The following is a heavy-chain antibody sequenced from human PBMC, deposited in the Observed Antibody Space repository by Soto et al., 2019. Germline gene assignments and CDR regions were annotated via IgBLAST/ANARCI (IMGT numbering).Heavy chain of an antibody. CDR3: ARGCRASNFLPRWFDP. J-gene: IGHJ5*02. CDR2: IDENGSA. V-gene: IGHV4-34*01. Sequence: PSETLSLTCVVSAGSFSSYHWASIRQTPVKGLEWIGEIDENGSARYNPSLQGRVTLSTDTPKSQLSLSLSSVTAADTAVYYCARGCRASNFLPRWFDPWGRGPLGTVSS. CDR1: AGSFSSYH.